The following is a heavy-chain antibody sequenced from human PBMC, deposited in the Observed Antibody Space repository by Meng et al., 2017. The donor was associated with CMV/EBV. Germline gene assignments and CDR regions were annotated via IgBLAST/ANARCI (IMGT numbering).Heavy chain of an antibody. Sequence: QTTFKEPGPPLVKPTQTLTLTCTFSGFSLSTSGVGVGWIRQPPGKALEWLALIYWDDDKRYSPSLKSRLTITKDTSKNQVVLTMTNMDPVDTATYYCARIAAAGRFDYWGQGTLVTASS. CDR2: IYWDDDK. CDR1: GFSLSTSGVG. D-gene: IGHD6-13*01. J-gene: IGHJ4*02. CDR3: ARIAAAGRFDY. V-gene: IGHV2-5*02.